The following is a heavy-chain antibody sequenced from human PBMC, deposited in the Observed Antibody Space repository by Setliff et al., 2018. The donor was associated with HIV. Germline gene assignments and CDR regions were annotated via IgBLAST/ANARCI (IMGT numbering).Heavy chain of an antibody. CDR3: AKDRGSGYYSPSDY. D-gene: IGHD3-22*01. J-gene: IGHJ4*02. V-gene: IGHV3-23*01. CDR2: ITAGGTT. Sequence: PGGSLRLSCAASRFDFNNYWMCWVRQAPGKGLEWVSIITAGGTTYYADSVKGRFTISRDNSKSTLYLQMNSLRAEDTAVYYCAKDRGSGYYSPSDYWGQGTLVTVSS. CDR1: RFDFNNYW.